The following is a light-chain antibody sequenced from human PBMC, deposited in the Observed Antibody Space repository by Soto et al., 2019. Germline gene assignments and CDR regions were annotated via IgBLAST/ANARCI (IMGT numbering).Light chain of an antibody. CDR3: QQYGSSRWT. CDR1: QSVSSSY. Sequence: EIVLTQSPGTLSLSPGERATLSCRASQSVSSSYLAWYQQKPGQAPRLLIYGASSRATGIPDRFSGSGSGTDFTLTISRPEPEDFAVYYCQQYGSSRWTFGQGTKVDIK. J-gene: IGKJ1*01. CDR2: GAS. V-gene: IGKV3-20*01.